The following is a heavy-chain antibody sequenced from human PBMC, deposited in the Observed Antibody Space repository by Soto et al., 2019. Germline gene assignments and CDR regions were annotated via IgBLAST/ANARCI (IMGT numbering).Heavy chain of an antibody. CDR1: GYTFTSYH. Sequence: QVQLVQSGAEVKKPGASVKVSCKASGYTFTSYHITWVRQAPGQGLEWMGWISAYNGNTNYAQKLQARVTMTPAPSTRTAYMELRSLRSDATAVYYCARDSPPPREWGQGTLVTVSS. J-gene: IGHJ4*02. CDR2: ISAYNGNT. CDR3: ARDSPPPRE. V-gene: IGHV1-18*01.